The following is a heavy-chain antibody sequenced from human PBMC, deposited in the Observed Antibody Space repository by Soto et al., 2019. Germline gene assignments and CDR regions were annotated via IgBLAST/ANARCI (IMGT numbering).Heavy chain of an antibody. V-gene: IGHV4-39*07. CDR2: IYYSGTT. Sequence: PSETLSLTCTVSGDSITSNSYFWAWIRQPPGKGLEWIGSIYYSGTTYYNPSLKSRVTISVDTSKNQFSLKLSSVTAADTAVYYCAREPADVDTAMDPWSQGTLVTVSS. CDR1: GDSITSNSYF. D-gene: IGHD5-18*01. CDR3: AREPADVDTAMDP. J-gene: IGHJ5*02.